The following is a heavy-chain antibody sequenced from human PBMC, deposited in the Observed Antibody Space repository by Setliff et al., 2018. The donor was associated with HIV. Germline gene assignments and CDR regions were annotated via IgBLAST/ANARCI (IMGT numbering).Heavy chain of an antibody. V-gene: IGHV1-18*01. Sequence: ASVKVSCKASGYSVTSYGFSWVRQAPGQGLEWMGWISAYNDNTNYAQKVQGRVTMTTDTSTSTAYMELRSLRSDDTAVYYCARGRWLQSAFDYWGQGTLVTVSS. CDR2: ISAYNDNT. D-gene: IGHD5-12*01. CDR3: ARGRWLQSAFDY. J-gene: IGHJ4*02. CDR1: GYSVTSYG.